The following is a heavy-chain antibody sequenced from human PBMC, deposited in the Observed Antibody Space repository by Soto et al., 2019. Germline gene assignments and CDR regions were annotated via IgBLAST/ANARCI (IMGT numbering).Heavy chain of an antibody. D-gene: IGHD3-22*01. V-gene: IGHV3-7*03. J-gene: IGHJ4*02. CDR2: IKQDGSEK. CDR3: ARGYYYDSSGYFSTPDY. CDR1: GFTFSSYW. Sequence: GGSLRLSCAASGFTFSSYWMSWVRQAPGRGLEWVANIKQDGSEKYYVDSVKGRFTISRDNAKNSLYLQMNSLRAEDTAVYYCARGYYYDSSGYFSTPDYWGQGTLVTVSS.